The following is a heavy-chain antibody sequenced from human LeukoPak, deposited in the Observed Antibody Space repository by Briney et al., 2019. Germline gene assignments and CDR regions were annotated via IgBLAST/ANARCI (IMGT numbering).Heavy chain of an antibody. Sequence: GGSLRLSCAASGFTFSNYGVNWVRQAPGKGLEWVSHINSRSSTIYYADSVRGRFTISRDNAKNSLYLQMNSLKAEDTAIYYCAREVGTPQAFDIWGQGTMVTVSS. CDR1: GFTFSNYG. CDR2: INSRSSTI. J-gene: IGHJ3*02. CDR3: AREVGTPQAFDI. V-gene: IGHV3-48*01. D-gene: IGHD1-26*01.